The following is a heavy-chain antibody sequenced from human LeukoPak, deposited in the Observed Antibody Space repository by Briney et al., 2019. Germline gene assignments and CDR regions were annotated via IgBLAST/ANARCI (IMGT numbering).Heavy chain of an antibody. CDR2: INRDGSER. J-gene: IGHJ6*02. CDR3: ARRNAMDV. Sequence: GGSLRLSCAASGFTFSNYWKTWVRQAPGKGLEWVANINRDGSERYYVDSVKGRFTISRDDAKSSLYLQMNSLRAEDTAVYYCARRNAMDVWGQGTTVIVFS. CDR1: GFTFSNYW. V-gene: IGHV3-7*03.